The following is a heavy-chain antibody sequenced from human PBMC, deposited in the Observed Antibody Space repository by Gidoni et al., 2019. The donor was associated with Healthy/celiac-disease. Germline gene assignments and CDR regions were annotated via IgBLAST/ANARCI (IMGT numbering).Heavy chain of an antibody. J-gene: IGHJ5*02. CDR1: VRSFSSPTYY. CDR3: ARLLTGYGLRGWFDP. D-gene: IGHD3-9*01. Sequence: QLQLQESRPGLVTPSETLSLICTVSVRSFSSPTYYWGWIRQPAGEGLEWIGSIYYSGSTYYNPSLKSRVTISVDTSKNQFSLKLSTVTAADTAVYYCARLLTGYGLRGWFDPWGQGTLVTVSS. CDR2: IYYSGST. V-gene: IGHV4-39*01.